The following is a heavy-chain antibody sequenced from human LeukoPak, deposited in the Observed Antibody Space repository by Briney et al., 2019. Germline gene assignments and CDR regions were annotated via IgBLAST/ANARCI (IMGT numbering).Heavy chain of an antibody. CDR3: AKDVFAMVRGADDY. V-gene: IGHV3-30*02. CDR2: IRYDGSNK. D-gene: IGHD3-10*01. J-gene: IGHJ4*02. CDR1: GFTFSSYG. Sequence: GGSPRLSCVASGFTFSSYGMHWVRQAPGKGLEWVAFIRYDGSNKYYADSVKGRFTISRDNSKNTLYLQMNSLRAEDTAVYYCAKDVFAMVRGADDYWGQGTLVTVSS.